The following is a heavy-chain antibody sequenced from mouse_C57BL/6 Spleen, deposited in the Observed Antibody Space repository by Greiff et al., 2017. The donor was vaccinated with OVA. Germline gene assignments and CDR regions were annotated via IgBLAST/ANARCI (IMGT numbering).Heavy chain of an antibody. CDR3: ARAGGSSPPYYYAMDY. CDR2: IDPANGNT. CDR1: GFNIKNTY. J-gene: IGHJ4*01. D-gene: IGHD1-1*01. Sequence: VQLKESVAELVRPGASVKLSCTASGFNIKNTYMHWVKQRPEQGLEWIGRIDPANGNTKYAPKFQGKATITADTSSNTAYLQLSSLTSEDTAIYYCARAGGSSPPYYYAMDYWGQGTSVTVSS. V-gene: IGHV14-3*01.